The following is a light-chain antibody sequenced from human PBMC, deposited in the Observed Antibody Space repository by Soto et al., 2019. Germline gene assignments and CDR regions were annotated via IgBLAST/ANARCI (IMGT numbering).Light chain of an antibody. CDR2: LNSDGSH. Sequence: QSVLTQSPSASASLGASVKLTCTLSSGHSSYAIAWHQQQPEKGPRYLMKLNSDGSHSKGDGIPDRFSGSSSGAERYLTIPRLQSEDEADYSCQPWASGPVVFGGGTKVTVL. CDR3: QPWASGPVV. J-gene: IGLJ2*01. V-gene: IGLV4-69*01. CDR1: SGHSSYA.